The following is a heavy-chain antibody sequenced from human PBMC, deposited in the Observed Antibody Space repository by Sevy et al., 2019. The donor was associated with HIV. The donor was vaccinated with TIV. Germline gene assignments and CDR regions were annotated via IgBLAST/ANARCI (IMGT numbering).Heavy chain of an antibody. CDR1: GFTFSDYY. J-gene: IGHJ4*02. D-gene: IGHD3-22*01. CDR2: ISSSGSTI. Sequence: GSLRLSCAASGFTFSDYYMSWIRQAPGKGLEWVSYISSSGSTIYYADSVKGRFTISRDNAKNSLYLQMNSLRAEDTAVYYCASHDSSGYPVDYWGQGTLVTVSS. CDR3: ASHDSSGYPVDY. V-gene: IGHV3-11*01.